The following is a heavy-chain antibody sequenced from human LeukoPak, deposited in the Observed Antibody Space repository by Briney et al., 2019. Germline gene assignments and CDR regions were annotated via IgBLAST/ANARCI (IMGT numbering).Heavy chain of an antibody. CDR1: GGSISSYY. D-gene: IGHD2-15*01. Sequence: SETLSLTCTVSGGSISSYYWSWIRQPAGKGLEWIGSIYHSGTTYYNPSLKSRVTISVDTSKNQFSLKLTSVTAADTAVYYCARVVAAAYYFDYWGQGTLVTVSS. CDR3: ARVVAAAYYFDY. CDR2: IYHSGTT. V-gene: IGHV4-4*07. J-gene: IGHJ4*02.